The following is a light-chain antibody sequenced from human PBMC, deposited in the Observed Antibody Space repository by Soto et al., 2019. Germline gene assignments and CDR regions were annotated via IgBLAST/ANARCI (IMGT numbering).Light chain of an antibody. CDR3: SSYTSRV. J-gene: IGLJ2*01. CDR2: DVS. V-gene: IGLV2-14*01. Sequence: QSALTQPASVSGSPGQSITISCTGTSSDVGGYNYVSWYQQHPGKAPKLMIYDVSNRPSGVSNRFSGSKSGNTASLTISGLQAEDGADYYCSSYTSRVFGGGTKLTVL. CDR1: SSDVGGYNY.